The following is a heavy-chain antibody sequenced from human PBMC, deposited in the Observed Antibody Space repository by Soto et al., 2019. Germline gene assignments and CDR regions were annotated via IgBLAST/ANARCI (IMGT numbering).Heavy chain of an antibody. CDR1: GGSISSYY. Sequence: SETLSLTCTVSGGSISSYYWSWLRQTPGKGLEWIGYIYNSGSTVYNPSLKGRFTISRDNSKNTLYLQMNSLRAEDTAVYYCARQGYCSGGSCRDAFDIWGQGTMVTVSS. V-gene: IGHV4-4*08. J-gene: IGHJ3*02. CDR3: ARQGYCSGGSCRDAFDI. CDR2: IYNSGST. D-gene: IGHD2-15*01.